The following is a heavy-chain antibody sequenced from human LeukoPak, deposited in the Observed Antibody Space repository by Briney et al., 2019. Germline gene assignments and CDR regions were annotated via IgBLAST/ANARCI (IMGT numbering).Heavy chain of an antibody. CDR2: ISSSSSTI. CDR1: GFTFSSYS. CDR3: ARSVEGYCSGGNCYYYSYYMDV. J-gene: IGHJ6*03. Sequence: GGSLRLSCAASGFTFSSYSMNWVRQAPGKGLEWVSYISSSSSTIYYADSVKGRFTISRDNAKNSLYLQMNSLRAEDTAVYYCARSVEGYCSGGNCYYYSYYMDVWGKGTTVTVSS. D-gene: IGHD2-15*01. V-gene: IGHV3-48*01.